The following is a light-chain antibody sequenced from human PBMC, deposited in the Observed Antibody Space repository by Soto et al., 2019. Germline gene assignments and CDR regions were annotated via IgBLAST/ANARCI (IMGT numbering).Light chain of an antibody. V-gene: IGKV3-15*01. J-gene: IGKJ1*01. CDR2: GAS. CDR3: QQYNNWPSWT. Sequence: EIVMTQSPATLSVSPGERATLSCRASQSVSSNLAWYQRKPGQAPRLLIYGASTRATGIPARFSGSGSGTEFTLTISSLQSEDFAVYYCQQYNNWPSWTFGQGTKGDIK. CDR1: QSVSSN.